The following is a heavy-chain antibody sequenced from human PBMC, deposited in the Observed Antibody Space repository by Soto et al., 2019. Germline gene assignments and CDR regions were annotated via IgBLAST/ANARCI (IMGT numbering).Heavy chain of an antibody. J-gene: IGHJ6*02. V-gene: IGHV1-18*01. CDR1: GFTFSNYG. CDR2: VSANTGHT. D-gene: IGHD2-8*01. Sequence: GASVKVSCKASGFTFSNYGLNWVRQAPGQGLEWMGWVSANTGHTNYAQNLQGRVSMTTDTSTSTAYIELRGLTFDDTAVYYCARDIESVTAKHFFYYYAMDVWGQGTTVTVSS. CDR3: ARDIESVTAKHFFYYYAMDV.